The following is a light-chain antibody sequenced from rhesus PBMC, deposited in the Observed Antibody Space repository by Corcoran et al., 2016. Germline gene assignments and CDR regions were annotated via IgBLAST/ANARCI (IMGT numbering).Light chain of an antibody. CDR3: QQDNSAPLT. J-gene: IGKJ4*01. CDR2: YAS. V-gene: IGKV1-37*01. CDR1: QGVNNY. Sequence: DIQMTQSPSSLSASVGDTVTITCRASQGVNNYLACYQQKSGKAPKPLIYYASNLESGGPSSFSGSGSGTEFSLTISSLKPEDFASYYCQQDNSAPLTFGGGTKVEIK.